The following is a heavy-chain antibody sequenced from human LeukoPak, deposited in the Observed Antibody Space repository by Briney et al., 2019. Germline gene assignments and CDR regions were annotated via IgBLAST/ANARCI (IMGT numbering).Heavy chain of an antibody. J-gene: IGHJ4*02. Sequence: GGSLRLSCAASGFTVSSNYMSWVRQPPGKGLEWVSAISGSGGSTYYADSVKGRFTISRDNSKNTLYLQMNSLRAEDTAVYYCAKGHVMIIVGATDFDYWGQGTLVTVSS. D-gene: IGHD1-26*01. CDR3: AKGHVMIIVGATDFDY. V-gene: IGHV3-23*01. CDR2: ISGSGGST. CDR1: GFTVSSNY.